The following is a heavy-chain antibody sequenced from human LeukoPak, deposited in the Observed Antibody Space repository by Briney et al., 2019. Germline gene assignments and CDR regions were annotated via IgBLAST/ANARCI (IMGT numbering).Heavy chain of an antibody. J-gene: IGHJ4*02. V-gene: IGHV4-31*03. CDR3: AREGGNFDFDF. Sequence: SQTLSLTCTVSGDSIKIHYRVWVWIRHHPGKGLEWIGYVSYIGRTFYNPSLNSRVTISLDTSKNQISLNLTTLTAADTAVYYCAREGGNFDFDFWGGGSRVTVSS. CDR2: VSYIGRT. CDR1: GDSIKIHYRV. D-gene: IGHD4-23*01.